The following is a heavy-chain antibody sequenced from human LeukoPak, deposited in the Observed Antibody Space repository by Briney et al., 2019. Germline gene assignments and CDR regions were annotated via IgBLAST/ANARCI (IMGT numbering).Heavy chain of an antibody. J-gene: IGHJ4*02. Sequence: GGSLRLSCAASGFTLRSFGMHWVRQAPGKGLEWVAVISYDGSNKYYADSVKGRFTISRDNSKNTLYLQMNSLRAEDTAVYYCAKSFTESRIPLWGWGQGTLVTVSS. CDR2: ISYDGSNK. D-gene: IGHD5-18*01. CDR3: AKSFTESRIPLWG. V-gene: IGHV3-30*18. CDR1: GFTLRSFG.